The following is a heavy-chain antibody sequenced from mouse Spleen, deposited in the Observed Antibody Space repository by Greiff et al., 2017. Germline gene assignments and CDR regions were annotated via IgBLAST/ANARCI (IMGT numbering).Heavy chain of an antibody. CDR2: IDPSDSYT. V-gene: IGHV1-69*02. CDR3: ARESSPFDY. CDR1: GYTFTSYW. Sequence: QVQLKESGPELVKPGASVKMSCKASGYTFTSYWMHWVKQRPGQGLEWIGEIDPSDSYTNYNQKFKGKATLTVDKSSSTAYMQLSSLTSEDSAVYYCARESSPFDYWGQGTTLTVSS. D-gene: IGHD1-1*01. J-gene: IGHJ2*01.